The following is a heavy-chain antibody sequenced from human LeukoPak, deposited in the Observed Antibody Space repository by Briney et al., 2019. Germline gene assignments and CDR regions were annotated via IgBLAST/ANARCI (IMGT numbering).Heavy chain of an antibody. V-gene: IGHV4-34*01. D-gene: IGHD2-2*01. Sequence: SETLSRTCAVYGGSFSGYYWSWIRQPPGKGLEWIGEINHSGGTNYNPSLKSRVTISVDTSKNQFSLKLSFVTAADTAVYYCAGRRSCTSCYVTFDYWGQGTLVTVSS. CDR3: AGRRSCTSCYVTFDY. CDR1: GGSFSGYY. CDR2: INHSGGT. J-gene: IGHJ4*02.